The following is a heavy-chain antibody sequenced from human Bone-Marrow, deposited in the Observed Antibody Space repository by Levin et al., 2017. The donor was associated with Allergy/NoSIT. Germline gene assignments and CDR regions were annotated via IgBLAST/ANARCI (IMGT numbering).Heavy chain of an antibody. Sequence: SVKVSCKPSGGTFNNYVIQWVRQAPGQGLEWMGAIIPNFGSPNYAQKFQGGVTITADASTTTVYMELSRLRSDDTARYYCARPPRGAGWNGVNVWGQGTTVIVSS. J-gene: IGHJ6*02. CDR3: ARPPRGAGWNGVNV. D-gene: IGHD2-15*01. V-gene: IGHV1-69*13. CDR2: IIPNFGSP. CDR1: GGTFNNYV.